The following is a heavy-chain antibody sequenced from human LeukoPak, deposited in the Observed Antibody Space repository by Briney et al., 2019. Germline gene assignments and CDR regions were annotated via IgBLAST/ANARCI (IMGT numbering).Heavy chain of an antibody. V-gene: IGHV4-61*08. CDR2: VYYSGST. CDR3: ARGVNSGYFDY. J-gene: IGHJ4*02. D-gene: IGHD1-26*01. CDR1: GGSISSGAYS. Sequence: PSETLSLTCAVSGGSISSGAYSWSWIRQPPGKGLEWIGYVYYSGSTNYNPSLKSRVTISVDTSKNQFSLKLTSVTAADTAVYYCARGVNSGYFDYCGQGTLVTVSS.